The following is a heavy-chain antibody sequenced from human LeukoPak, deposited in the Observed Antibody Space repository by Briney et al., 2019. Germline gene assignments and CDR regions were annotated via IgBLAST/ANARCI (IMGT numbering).Heavy chain of an antibody. D-gene: IGHD6-13*01. Sequence: GGSLRLSCAASGFTFSNCAMTWVRQAPGKGLEWVSAISGSSGSPHYADSVKGRFTISRDNSKNTLYLQMNSLRAEDTAVYYCAKDGHSSSWYNYYYYYMDVWGKGTTVTVSS. CDR1: GFTFSNCA. CDR3: AKDGHSSSWYNYYYYYMDV. V-gene: IGHV3-23*01. J-gene: IGHJ6*03. CDR2: ISGSSGSP.